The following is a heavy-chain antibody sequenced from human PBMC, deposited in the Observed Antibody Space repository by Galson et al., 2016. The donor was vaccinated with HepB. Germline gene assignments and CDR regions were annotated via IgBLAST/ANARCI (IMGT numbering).Heavy chain of an antibody. CDR3: ARAAAGTENSMDV. CDR2: IYSGGSYK. CDR1: GFTFSSYG. Sequence: LRLSCAASGFTFSSYGMHWVRQAPGKGLEWVAIIYSGGSYKYYADSVKGRFTISRDNSKNTLYLQINRLRAEDTAVYYCARAAAGTENSMDVWGQGTTVTVSS. V-gene: IGHV3-33*01. D-gene: IGHD6-13*01. J-gene: IGHJ6*02.